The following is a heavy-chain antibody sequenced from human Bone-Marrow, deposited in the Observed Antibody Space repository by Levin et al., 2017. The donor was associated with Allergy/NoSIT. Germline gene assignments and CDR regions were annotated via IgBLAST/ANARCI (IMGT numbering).Heavy chain of an antibody. CDR2: IIPIFGTP. CDR3: ARGGRAAPSHYYNGMDV. D-gene: IGHD6-6*01. Sequence: KISCKASGGTFSTYATTWVRQAPGQGLEWMGEIIPIFGTPKYAQKFQGRVTITADESTSTAFMDLSSLRSEDTAVYYCARGGRAAPSHYYNGMDVWGQGTTVTVSS. J-gene: IGHJ6*02. V-gene: IGHV1-69*01. CDR1: GGTFSTYA.